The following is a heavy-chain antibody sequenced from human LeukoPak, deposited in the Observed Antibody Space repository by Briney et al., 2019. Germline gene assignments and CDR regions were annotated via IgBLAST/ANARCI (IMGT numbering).Heavy chain of an antibody. V-gene: IGHV3-30-3*01. CDR1: GFTFSSYA. Sequence: PGGSLRLSCAASGFTFSSYAMHWVRQAPGKGLEWVAVISYDGSNKYYADSVKGRFTISRDNSKNTLYLQMNSLRAEDTAVYYCASGKRGYCSSTSCWYYFDYWGQGTLVTVSS. J-gene: IGHJ4*02. CDR2: ISYDGSNK. D-gene: IGHD2-2*01. CDR3: ASGKRGYCSSTSCWYYFDY.